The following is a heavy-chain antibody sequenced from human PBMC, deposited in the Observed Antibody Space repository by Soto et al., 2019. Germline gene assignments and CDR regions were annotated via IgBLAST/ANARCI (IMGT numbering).Heavy chain of an antibody. D-gene: IGHD2-2*01. J-gene: IGHJ4*02. V-gene: IGHV3-23*01. Sequence: PGGSMRLSCAASGFTFSSYAMSWVRQAPGKGLEWVSAISGSGGSTYYADSVKGRFTISRDNSKNTLYLQMNSLRAEDTAVYYCAKTLGYCSSTRCFYHFVEWGQGTPVTVYS. CDR2: ISGSGGST. CDR1: GFTFSSYA. CDR3: AKTLGYCSSTRCFYHFVE.